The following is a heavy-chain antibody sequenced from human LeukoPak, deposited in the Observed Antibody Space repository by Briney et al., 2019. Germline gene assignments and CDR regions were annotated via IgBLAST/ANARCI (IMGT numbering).Heavy chain of an antibody. Sequence: SETLSLTCTVSGGSISSSSYYWGWIRQPPGKGLEWIGSIYYSGSTYYNPSLKSRVTISADTSKNQFSLKLSSVTAADTAVYYCARGQTTVWSPFDNWGQGTLVTVSS. CDR1: GGSISSSSYY. D-gene: IGHD4-17*01. CDR3: ARGQTTVWSPFDN. CDR2: IYYSGST. J-gene: IGHJ4*02. V-gene: IGHV4-39*07.